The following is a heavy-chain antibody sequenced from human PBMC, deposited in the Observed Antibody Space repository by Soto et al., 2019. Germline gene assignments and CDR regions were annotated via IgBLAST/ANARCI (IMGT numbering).Heavy chain of an antibody. CDR1: GGSIASSHYY. J-gene: IGHJ4*02. Sequence: SETLSLTCTVSGGSIASSHYYWGWIRQTPGKGLEWIATIFYSGSTYDNPSLKSRITMSVDTTKNQFSLKLSSVTAADTAVYYCARHPTVTEYYADYWGQGTLVTVSS. D-gene: IGHD4-17*01. CDR3: ARHPTVTEYYADY. V-gene: IGHV4-39*01. CDR2: IFYSGST.